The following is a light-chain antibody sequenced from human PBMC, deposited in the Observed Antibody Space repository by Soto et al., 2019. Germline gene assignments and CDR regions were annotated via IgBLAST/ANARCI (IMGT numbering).Light chain of an antibody. CDR2: DAS. CDR1: QSVSTA. CDR3: QQRRSRPPA. Sequence: EVVLTQSPVTLSLSPGDRVALSCRASQSVSTAVAWYQQKPGQAPRLLIYDASDRATAVPARCSGSGSGKDFTITISSVEPEGFAVYDCQQRRSRPPAVGQGTELDI. J-gene: IGKJ2*01. V-gene: IGKV3-11*01.